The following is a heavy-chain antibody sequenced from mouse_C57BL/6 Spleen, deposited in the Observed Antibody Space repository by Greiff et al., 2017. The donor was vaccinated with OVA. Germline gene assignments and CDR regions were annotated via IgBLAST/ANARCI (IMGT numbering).Heavy chain of an antibody. J-gene: IGHJ4*01. Sequence: QVQLQQSGPELVKPGASVKISCKASGYSFTSYYIHWVKQRPGQGLEWIGWIYPGSGNTKYNEKFKGKATLTADTSSSTAYMQLSSLTSEDSAVYYCARSYSLLSTYAMDYWGQGTSVTVSS. CDR2: IYPGSGNT. V-gene: IGHV1-66*01. D-gene: IGHD5-1*01. CDR3: ARSYSLLSTYAMDY. CDR1: GYSFTSYY.